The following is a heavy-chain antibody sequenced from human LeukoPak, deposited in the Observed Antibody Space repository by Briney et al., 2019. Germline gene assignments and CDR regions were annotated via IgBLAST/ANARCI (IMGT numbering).Heavy chain of an antibody. J-gene: IGHJ3*02. CDR2: ISGSGGST. CDR1: GFTFSSYA. CDR3: AKVQWLVRGGLDAFDI. D-gene: IGHD6-19*01. Sequence: GGSPRLSCTASGFTFSSYAMSWVRQAPGKGLEWVSAISGSGGSTYYADSVKGRFTISRDNSKNTLYLQMNSLRAEDTAVYYCAKVQWLVRGGLDAFDIWGQGTMVTVSS. V-gene: IGHV3-23*01.